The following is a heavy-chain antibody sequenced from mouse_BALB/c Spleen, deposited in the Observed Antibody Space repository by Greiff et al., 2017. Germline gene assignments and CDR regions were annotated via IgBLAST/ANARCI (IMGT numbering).Heavy chain of an antibody. CDR1: GYTFTDYY. CDR2: IYPGSGNT. V-gene: IGHV1-84*02. D-gene: IGHD1-1*01. J-gene: IGHJ1*01. CDR3: AKDYYGSSHWYFDV. Sequence: QVQLKESGPELVKPGASVKISCKASGYTFTDYYINWVKQKPGQGLEWIGWIYPGSGNTKYNEKFKGKATLTVDTSSSTAYMQLSSLTSEDTAVYFCAKDYYGSSHWYFDVWGAGTTVTVSS.